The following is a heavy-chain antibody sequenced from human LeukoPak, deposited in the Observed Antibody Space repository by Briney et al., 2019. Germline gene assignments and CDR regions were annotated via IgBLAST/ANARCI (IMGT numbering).Heavy chain of an antibody. CDR1: GGSISSYY. J-gene: IGHJ4*02. V-gene: IGHV4-59*01. CDR2: IYYSGST. Sequence: SETLSLTCTVSGGSISSYYWSWIRQPPGKGLEWIGYIYYSGSTNYNPSLKSRVTISVDTSKNQFSLKLSSVTAADTAVYYCARVSFYGSGAVEYWGQGTLVTVSS. CDR3: ARVSFYGSGAVEY. D-gene: IGHD3-10*01.